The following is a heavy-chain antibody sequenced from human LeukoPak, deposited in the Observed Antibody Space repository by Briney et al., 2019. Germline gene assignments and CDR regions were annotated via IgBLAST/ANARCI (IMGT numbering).Heavy chain of an antibody. CDR1: GGSITNYY. Sequence: SQTLSLTCSVSGGSITNYYWSWIRQSPGKGREWVGGIYNTGTTNYNPSLQSRVTMSIDTSKNQCSLKLSSVTAADTAVCYCARQGALAIDYWGQGTLVTVSS. D-gene: IGHD6-13*01. CDR2: IYNTGTT. V-gene: IGHV4-59*08. CDR3: ARQGALAIDY. J-gene: IGHJ4*02.